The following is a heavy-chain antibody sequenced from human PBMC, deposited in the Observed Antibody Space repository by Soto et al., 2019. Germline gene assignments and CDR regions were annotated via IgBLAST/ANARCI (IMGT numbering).Heavy chain of an antibody. CDR1: GGTFSSYA. CDR2: IIPIFGSA. D-gene: IGHD2-2*01. Sequence: SVKVSCKSSGGTFSSYAISWVRQAPGQGLEWMGGIIPIFGSANYAQKFQGRVTITADESTSTAYMELSSLRSEDTAGYYCAREGVVPAAIYQGPPTCADQYDYYGMDGWG. V-gene: IGHV1-69*13. J-gene: IGHJ6*02. CDR3: AREGVVPAAIYQGPPTCADQYDYYGMDG.